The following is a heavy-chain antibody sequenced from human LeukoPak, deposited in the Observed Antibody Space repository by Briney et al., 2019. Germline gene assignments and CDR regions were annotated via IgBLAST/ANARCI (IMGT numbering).Heavy chain of an antibody. CDR3: AKGFYNDAIFDY. Sequence: GGSLRLSCAGSGFSFSSPWRYWVRQAPGKGLEWVANINGDGSVNHYVDSVRGRFTTSRDNAKNSLYLQMNSLRAENTAVFYCAKGFYNDAIFDYWGQGTPVTVSS. J-gene: IGHJ4*02. CDR1: GFSFSSPW. V-gene: IGHV3-7*01. CDR2: INGDGSVN. D-gene: IGHD1-1*01.